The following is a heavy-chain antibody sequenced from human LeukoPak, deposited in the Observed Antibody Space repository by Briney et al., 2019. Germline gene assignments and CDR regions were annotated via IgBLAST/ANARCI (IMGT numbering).Heavy chain of an antibody. J-gene: IGHJ4*02. D-gene: IGHD3-22*01. Sequence: GGSLRLSCAASGFTFSSYAMSWVRQAPGKGLEWVSAISGSGGSTYYADSVKGRFTISRDNAKNSLYLQMNSLRAEDTAVYYCARVFGAYYYDSSGYSFDYWDQGTLVTVSS. CDR1: GFTFSSYA. V-gene: IGHV3-23*01. CDR2: ISGSGGST. CDR3: ARVFGAYYYDSSGYSFDY.